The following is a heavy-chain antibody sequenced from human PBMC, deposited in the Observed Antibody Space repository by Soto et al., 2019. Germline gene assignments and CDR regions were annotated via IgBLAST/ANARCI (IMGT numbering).Heavy chain of an antibody. J-gene: IGHJ5*02. CDR3: ARDRGGFGVLFSNWFDP. V-gene: IGHV1-69*08. CDR1: GGTFSSYT. CDR2: IIPILGIA. D-gene: IGHD3-10*01. Sequence: QVQLVQSGAEVKKPGSSVKVSCKASGGTFSSYTISWVRQAPGQGLEWMGRIIPILGIANYAKKFQGRVTITADRSTSTAYMELSSLRSDDTAVYYGARDRGGFGVLFSNWFDPWGQGTLVTVSS.